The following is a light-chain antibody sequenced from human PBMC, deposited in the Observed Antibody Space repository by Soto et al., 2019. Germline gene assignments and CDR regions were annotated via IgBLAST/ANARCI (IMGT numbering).Light chain of an antibody. CDR3: SSYAGRNNGV. CDR1: RSDIGGYNY. CDR2: DIT. J-gene: IGLJ3*02. V-gene: IGLV2-8*01. Sequence: QSVLTQPPSASGSPGQSVTISCTGTRSDIGGYNYVSWYQQHPGKAPKLVLYDITQRPSGVPDRFSGSKSGNTASLTVSGLQAEDEADYYFSSYAGRNNGVFGGGTQLTVL.